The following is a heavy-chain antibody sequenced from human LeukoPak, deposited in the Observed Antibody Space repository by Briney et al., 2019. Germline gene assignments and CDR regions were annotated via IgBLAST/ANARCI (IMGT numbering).Heavy chain of an antibody. CDR1: GFTFSSYS. CDR2: ISSSSSTI. Sequence: QAGGSLRLSCAASGFTFSSYSMNWVRQAPGKGLEWVSYISSSSSTIYYADSVKGRFTISRDNAKNSLYLQMNSLRAEDTAVYYCARVKGYVGHDFDYWGQGTLVTVSS. V-gene: IGHV3-48*01. D-gene: IGHD4-23*01. CDR3: ARVKGYVGHDFDY. J-gene: IGHJ4*02.